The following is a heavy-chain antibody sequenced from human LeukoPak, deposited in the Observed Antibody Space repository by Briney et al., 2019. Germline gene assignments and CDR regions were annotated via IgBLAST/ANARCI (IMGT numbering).Heavy chain of an antibody. CDR2: ISYDGSNK. J-gene: IGHJ6*02. CDR1: GFTFSSYA. D-gene: IGHD3-10*01. Sequence: GGSLRLSCTASGFTFSSYAMHWVRQAPGKGLEWVAVISYDGSNKYYADSVKGRFTISRDNSKNTLYLQMNSLRAEDTAVYYCARSGGAYYYGMDVWGQGTTVTVSS. V-gene: IGHV3-30-3*01. CDR3: ARSGGAYYYGMDV.